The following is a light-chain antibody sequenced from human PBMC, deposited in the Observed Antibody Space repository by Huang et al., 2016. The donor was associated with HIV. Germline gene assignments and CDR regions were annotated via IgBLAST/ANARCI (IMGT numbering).Light chain of an antibody. CDR1: QSVSSSY. J-gene: IGKJ1*01. V-gene: IGKV3-20*01. CDR3: QQYGSSRT. Sequence: EIVLTQSPGTLSLSPGERATLSCRASQSVSSSYLAWYQHKPGQAPRLLIYGASSRATGIPDRFSGSGSGTDFTLTISRLEPEDCAVYYCQQYGSSRTFGQGTKVEIK. CDR2: GAS.